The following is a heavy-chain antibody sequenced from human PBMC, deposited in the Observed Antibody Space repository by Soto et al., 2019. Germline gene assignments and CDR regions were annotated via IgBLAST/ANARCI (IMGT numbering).Heavy chain of an antibody. CDR1: GYTFTGYA. V-gene: IGHV1-3*05. Sequence: QVQLVQSGAEETKTGASVKVSCKASGYTFTGYAMHWVRQAPGQRLEWMGWLNAGNGNTKYSQKFRCRVTITRDTSSGAAYMELSSLSSEDTAVYDCARAVAVPAAFAYWGQGTLVTVSS. D-gene: IGHD6-19*01. CDR2: LNAGNGNT. J-gene: IGHJ4*02. CDR3: ARAVAVPAAFAY.